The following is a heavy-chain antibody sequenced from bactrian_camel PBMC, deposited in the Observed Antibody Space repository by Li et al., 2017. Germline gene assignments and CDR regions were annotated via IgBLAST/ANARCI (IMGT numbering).Heavy chain of an antibody. CDR1: GKTNVLNC. D-gene: IGHD1*01. V-gene: IGHV3S53*01. J-gene: IGHJ4*01. Sequence: HVQLVESGGGLVQPGGSLNLSCAAIGKTNVLNCMGWFRQAPGKEREGVAVITRIHGGTAYADSVKGRFIISRDNSKMTWSLQMNNLKSEDTAVYYCAASIFPGGQCGPGTQVTVS. CDR2: ITRIHGGT.